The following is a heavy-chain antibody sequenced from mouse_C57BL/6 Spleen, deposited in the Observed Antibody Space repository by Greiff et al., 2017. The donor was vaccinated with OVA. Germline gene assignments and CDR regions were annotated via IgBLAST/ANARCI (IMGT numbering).Heavy chain of an antibody. Sequence: QVQLQQSGAELVRPGTSVKVSCKASGYAFTNYLIEWVKQRPGQGLEWIGVINPGSGGTNYNEKFKGKETLTADKSSSTAYMQLSSLTSEDSAVYFCARRGLYSNSFAYWGQGTLVTVSA. CDR2: INPGSGGT. CDR1: GYAFTNYL. J-gene: IGHJ3*01. V-gene: IGHV1-54*01. CDR3: ARRGLYSNSFAY. D-gene: IGHD2-5*01.